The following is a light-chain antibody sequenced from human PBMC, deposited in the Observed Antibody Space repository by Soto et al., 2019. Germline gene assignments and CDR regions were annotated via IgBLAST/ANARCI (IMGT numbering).Light chain of an antibody. Sequence: EIVMTQSPATLSVSPGERATLSCRASQSVGSNLVWYQRRPGQTPRVLIYGASTRSTGIPARFSGSGSGTEFTLTICSLQSEDFAVYYCQQYKDWPTTFGQGTKVDI. CDR2: GAS. CDR1: QSVGSN. V-gene: IGKV3-15*01. J-gene: IGKJ1*01. CDR3: QQYKDWPTT.